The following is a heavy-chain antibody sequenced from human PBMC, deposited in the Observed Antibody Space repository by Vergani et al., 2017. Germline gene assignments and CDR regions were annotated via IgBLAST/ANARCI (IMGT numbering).Heavy chain of an antibody. CDR1: GFTVSSNY. Sequence: EVQLLESGGGLVQPGGSLRLSCAASGFTVSSNYMSWVRQAPGKGLEWVSVIYSGGSTYYADSVKGRFTISRDNSKNTLYLQMNSLRAEDTAVYYCAREGDYGDYVFDYWGQGTLVTVSS. V-gene: IGHV3-66*02. D-gene: IGHD4-17*01. J-gene: IGHJ4*02. CDR2: IYSGGST. CDR3: AREGDYGDYVFDY.